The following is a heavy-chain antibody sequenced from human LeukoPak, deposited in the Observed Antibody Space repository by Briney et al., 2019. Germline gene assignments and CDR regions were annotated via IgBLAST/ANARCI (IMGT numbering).Heavy chain of an antibody. CDR1: GGSISSSSYY. V-gene: IGHV4-39*01. CDR2: IYYSGST. D-gene: IGHD1-26*01. J-gene: IGHJ5*02. CDR3: ARLEGSYGWFDP. Sequence: PSETLSLTCTVSGGSISSSSYYWGWIRQPPGKGLEGIGSIYYSGSTYYNPSLKSRVTISVDTSKNQFSLKLSSVTAADTAVYYCARLEGSYGWFDPWGQGTLVTVSS.